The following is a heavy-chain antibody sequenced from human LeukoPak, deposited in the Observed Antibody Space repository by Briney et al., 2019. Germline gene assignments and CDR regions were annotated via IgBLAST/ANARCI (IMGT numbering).Heavy chain of an antibody. V-gene: IGHV3-23*05. CDR1: GFIFSDYA. Sequence: GGSLRLSCAASGFIFSDYAMGCVRQAPGKGLEWVPTIDKTTYPTFYADSVKGRFTISRDNSKNTLYLQMNSLRTDDTAVYFCAKFEGATIPGWFNDYWGQGILVTVSS. CDR3: AKFEGATIPGWFNDY. CDR2: IDKTTYPT. D-gene: IGHD6-19*01. J-gene: IGHJ4*02.